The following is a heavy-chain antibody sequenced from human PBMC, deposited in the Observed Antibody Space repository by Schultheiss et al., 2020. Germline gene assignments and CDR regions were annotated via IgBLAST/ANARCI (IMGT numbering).Heavy chain of an antibody. V-gene: IGHV1-18*01. CDR1: GGTFSSYT. Sequence: ASVKVSCKASGGTFSSYTISWVRQAPGQGLEWMGRISAYNGNTNYAQKLQGRVTMTTDTSTSTAYMELRSLRSGDTAVYYCARRSSGYYYQLDYWGQGTLVNVSS. J-gene: IGHJ4*02. D-gene: IGHD3-22*01. CDR3: ARRSSGYYYQLDY. CDR2: ISAYNGNT.